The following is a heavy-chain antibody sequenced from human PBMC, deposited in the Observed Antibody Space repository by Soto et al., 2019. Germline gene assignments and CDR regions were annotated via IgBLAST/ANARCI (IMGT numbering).Heavy chain of an antibody. CDR1: GGSFSGYY. CDR2: INHSGST. Sequence: PSETLSLTCAVYGGSFSGYYWSWIRQPPGKGLEWIGEINHSGSTNYNPSLKSRVTISVDTSKNQFSLKLSSVTAADTAVYHCARTSGETVYYYYGMDVWGQGTTVTVSS. CDR3: ARTSGETVYYYYGMDV. V-gene: IGHV4-34*01. J-gene: IGHJ6*02. D-gene: IGHD1-1*01.